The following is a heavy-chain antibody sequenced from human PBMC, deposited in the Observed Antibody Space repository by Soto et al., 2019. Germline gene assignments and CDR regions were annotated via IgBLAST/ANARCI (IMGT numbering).Heavy chain of an antibody. V-gene: IGHV3-9*01. J-gene: IGHJ4*02. D-gene: IGHD2-15*01. CDR1: GFTFNDHA. CDR2: ISWNSGKI. CDR3: VKEIAARIH. Sequence: EVQLVESGGHLVQPGRSLRLSCAASGFTFNDHAMHWVRQAPGKGLEWVSGISWNSGKITYADSVKGRFTISRDNDKNSLYLQMNSLRAEDTALYYCVKEIAARIHWGQGTLVTVSS.